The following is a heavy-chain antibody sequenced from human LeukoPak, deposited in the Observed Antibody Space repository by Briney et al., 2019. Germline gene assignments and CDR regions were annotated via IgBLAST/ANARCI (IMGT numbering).Heavy chain of an antibody. CDR1: GGSISSYY. CDR2: IYYSGST. CDR3: ARDQFSGSFDY. D-gene: IGHD1-26*01. Sequence: SETLSLTCTVSGGSISSYYWSWIRQPPGKGLEWIGYIYYSGSTNYNPSLKSRVTMSVDTSKNQFSLKLSSVTAADTAVYYCARDQFSGSFDYWGQGTLVTVSS. J-gene: IGHJ4*01. V-gene: IGHV4-59*01.